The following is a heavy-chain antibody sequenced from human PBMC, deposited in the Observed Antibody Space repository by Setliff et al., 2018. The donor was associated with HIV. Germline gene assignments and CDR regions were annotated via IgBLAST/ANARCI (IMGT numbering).Heavy chain of an antibody. CDR2: IRSKANSYAT. CDR3: ATVYYYDGSGSPYYFDY. D-gene: IGHD3-22*01. CDR1: GFTFSGSA. Sequence: LRLSCAASGFTFSGSAVHWVRQASGKGLEWVGRIRSKANSYATAYAASVKGRFTISRDDSKNTLYLQMNGLKTEDTAVYYCATVYYYDGSGSPYYFDYWGQGTLVTVSS. V-gene: IGHV3-73*01. J-gene: IGHJ4*02.